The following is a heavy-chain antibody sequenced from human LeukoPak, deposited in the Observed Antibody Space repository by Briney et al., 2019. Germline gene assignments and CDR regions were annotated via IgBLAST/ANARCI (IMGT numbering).Heavy chain of an antibody. J-gene: IGHJ4*02. V-gene: IGHV5-10-1*01. CDR3: ARRYYGDPDY. CDR1: GYSFTSYW. Sequence: GESLRISCKGSGYSFTSYWISWVRQMPGKGLEWMGRIDPSDSYTNYSPYFQGHVTISANKSIRTAYLQWSSLKASDTAMYYCARRYYGDPDYWGQGTLVTVSS. D-gene: IGHD4-17*01. CDR2: IDPSDSYT.